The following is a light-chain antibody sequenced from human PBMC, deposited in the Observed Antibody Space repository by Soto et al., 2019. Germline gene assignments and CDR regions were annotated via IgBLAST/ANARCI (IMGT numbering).Light chain of an antibody. CDR2: DAY. Sequence: EVVLTQSPVTLSLSPGERATLSCRASQSFRGLLASYQQKPGQAPRLLIYDAYNRATGIPPRFSGSGSGTDFTLTMSSLEPEDSEVYYCQQRHKWPITFGQGTRLEIK. CDR3: QQRHKWPIT. J-gene: IGKJ5*01. V-gene: IGKV3-11*01. CDR1: QSFRGL.